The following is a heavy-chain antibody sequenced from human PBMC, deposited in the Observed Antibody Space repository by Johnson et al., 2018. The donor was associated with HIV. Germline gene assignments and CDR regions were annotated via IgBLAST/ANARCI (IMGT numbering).Heavy chain of an antibody. CDR3: AKDKAVGATHYFAFDI. CDR1: GFTFSSYA. CDR2: ISYDGSNK. J-gene: IGHJ3*02. D-gene: IGHD1-26*01. V-gene: IGHV3-30*04. Sequence: QVQLVESGGGVVQPGRSLRLSCAASGFTFSSYAIHWVRQAPGKGLEWVAAISYDGSNKYYADSVKGRFTISRDNSKDTLYLQMNSLRAEDTAVYYCAKDKAVGATHYFAFDIWGQGTMVTVSS.